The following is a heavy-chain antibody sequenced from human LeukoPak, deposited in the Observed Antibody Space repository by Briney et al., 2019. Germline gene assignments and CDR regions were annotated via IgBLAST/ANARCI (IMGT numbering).Heavy chain of an antibody. Sequence: GGPLRLSCVASGFTFSHYWMTWVRQAPGKGLEWVANIKEDGSVKYYVDSVKGRFTISRDNTRNSLYLQMNSLRAEDTAVYYCARIGYSSSSNDYWGQGTLVTVSS. CDR3: ARIGYSSSSNDY. D-gene: IGHD6-6*01. V-gene: IGHV3-7*01. CDR2: IKEDGSVK. J-gene: IGHJ4*02. CDR1: GFTFSHYW.